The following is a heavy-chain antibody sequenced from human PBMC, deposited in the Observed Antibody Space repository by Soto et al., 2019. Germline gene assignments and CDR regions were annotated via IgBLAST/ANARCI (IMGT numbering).Heavy chain of an antibody. J-gene: IGHJ5*02. CDR1: GGSFSGYY. CDR3: ARATVTKSRGWFDP. CDR2: INHSGST. D-gene: IGHD4-17*01. V-gene: IGHV4-34*01. Sequence: SETLSLTCAVYGGSFSGYYWSWIRQPPGKGLEWIGEINHSGSTNYNPSLKSRVTISVDTSKNQFSLKLSSVTAADTAVYYCARATVTKSRGWFDPWGQGTLVTVSS.